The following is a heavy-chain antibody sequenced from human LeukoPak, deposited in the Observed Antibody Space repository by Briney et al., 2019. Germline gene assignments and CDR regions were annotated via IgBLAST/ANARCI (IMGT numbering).Heavy chain of an antibody. CDR3: ARSSRHGYNPLDY. V-gene: IGHV4-38-2*01. CDR1: GYSISSGYY. J-gene: IGHJ4*02. D-gene: IGHD5-24*01. Sequence: PSETLSLTCAVSGYSISSGYYWGWIRQPPGKGLEWIGSIYHSGSTYYNPSLKSRVTISVDTSKNQFSLKLSSVTAADTAIYYCARSSRHGYNPLDYWGQGTLVTVSS. CDR2: IYHSGST.